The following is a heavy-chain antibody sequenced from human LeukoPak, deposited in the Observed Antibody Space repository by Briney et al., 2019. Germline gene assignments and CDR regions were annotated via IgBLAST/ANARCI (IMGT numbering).Heavy chain of an antibody. CDR2: ISGSGGST. D-gene: IGHD5-18*01. Sequence: GGSLRLSCAASGFTFSSYGMSWVRQAPGKGLEWVSAISGSGGSTNYADSVKGRFTISRDNSKNTLYLQMNSLRAEDTAVYYCAKDLVDTAMVFDYWGQGTLVTVSS. J-gene: IGHJ4*02. V-gene: IGHV3-23*01. CDR3: AKDLVDTAMVFDY. CDR1: GFTFSSYG.